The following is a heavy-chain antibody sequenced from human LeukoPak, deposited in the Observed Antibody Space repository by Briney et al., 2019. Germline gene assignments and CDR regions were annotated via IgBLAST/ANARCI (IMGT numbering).Heavy chain of an antibody. V-gene: IGHV4-4*07. CDR1: GGSISSYY. CDR3: ARDGDGSDSGAFDI. D-gene: IGHD4-23*01. J-gene: IGHJ3*02. CDR2: IYTSGST. Sequence: SETLSLTCTVSGGSISSYYWSWIRQPAGKGLEWIGRIYTSGSTNYNPSLKSRVTMSVDTSKNQFSLKLSSVTAADTAVYYCARDGDGSDSGAFDIWGQGTMVTVSS.